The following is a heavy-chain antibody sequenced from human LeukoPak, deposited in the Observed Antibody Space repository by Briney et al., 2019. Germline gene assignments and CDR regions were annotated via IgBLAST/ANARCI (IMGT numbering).Heavy chain of an antibody. CDR2: IRYDGTNK. CDR1: GFTFSSYG. D-gene: IGHD6-13*01. J-gene: IGHJ4*02. Sequence: GGSLRLSCAASGFTFSSYGMHWVRQAPGKGLEWVAFIRYDGTNKYYADSVKGRFTISTDNSKNTLYLQMSSLRAEDTAVYYCAKDSIAAAGSFDYWGQGTLVTVSS. CDR3: AKDSIAAAGSFDY. V-gene: IGHV3-30*02.